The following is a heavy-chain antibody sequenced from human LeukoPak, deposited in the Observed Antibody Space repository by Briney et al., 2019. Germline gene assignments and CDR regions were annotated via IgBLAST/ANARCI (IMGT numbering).Heavy chain of an antibody. D-gene: IGHD1-26*01. V-gene: IGHV3-74*01. J-gene: IGHJ4*02. CDR1: ASTFSNYW. CDR3: ARGAKWAYYFDY. CDR2: INGDESST. Sequence: GGSLRLSCAASASTFSNYWMHWVRQAPGKGLVWVSRINGDESSTNYADSVKGRFTISRDNAKDTLYLHMNSLTAEDTAVYYCARGAKWAYYFDYWGQGTLVTVSS.